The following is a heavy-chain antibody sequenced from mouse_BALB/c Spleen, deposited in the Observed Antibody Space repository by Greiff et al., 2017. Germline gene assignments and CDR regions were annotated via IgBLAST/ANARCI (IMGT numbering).Heavy chain of an antibody. CDR3: ARPPAAY. Sequence: VKLVESGAELAKPGASVKMSCKASGYTFTSYWMHWVKQRPGQGLEWIGYINPSTGYTEYNQKFKDKATLTADKSSSTAYMQLSSLTSEDSAVYYCARPPAAYWGQGTLVTVAA. CDR2: INPSTGYT. J-gene: IGHJ3*01. V-gene: IGHV1-7*01. CDR1: GYTFTSYW.